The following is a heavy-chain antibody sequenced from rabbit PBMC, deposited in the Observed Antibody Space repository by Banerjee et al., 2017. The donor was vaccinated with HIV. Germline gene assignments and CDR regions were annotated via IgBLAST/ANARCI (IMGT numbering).Heavy chain of an antibody. CDR1: GFDLTTYYM. J-gene: IGHJ4*01. Sequence: QEQLEESGGGLVKPEGSLTLTCKASGFDLTTYYMNWVRQAPGKGLEWIACIGAASTYYATWAKGRFTISKTSSTTVTLQMTSLTAADTATYFCARDAGYAGSNLWGQGTLVTVS. CDR2: IGAAST. CDR3: ARDAGYAGSNL. D-gene: IGHD4-2*01. V-gene: IGHV1S45*01.